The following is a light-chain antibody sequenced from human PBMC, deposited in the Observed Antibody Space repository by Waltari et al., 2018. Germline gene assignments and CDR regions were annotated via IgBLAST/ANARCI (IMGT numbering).Light chain of an antibody. V-gene: IGLV2-23*02. Sequence: QSALTQPASVSGSPGQSITIPCTGTSSDVGSYDLVSWYQQHPGRAPKLVIFEVSKRPSGVSNRFSGSKSGNTASLTISGLQAEDEADYYCCSYGGSRSVFGSGTKVTVL. CDR2: EVS. CDR1: SSDVGSYDL. J-gene: IGLJ1*01. CDR3: CSYGGSRSV.